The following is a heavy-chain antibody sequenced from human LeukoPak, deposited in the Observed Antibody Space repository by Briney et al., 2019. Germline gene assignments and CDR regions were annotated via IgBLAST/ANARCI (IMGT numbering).Heavy chain of an antibody. CDR2: ISYDGSNK. Sequence: PGGSLRLSCAASGFTFSSYAMHWVRQAPGKGLEWVAVISYDGSNKYYADSVKGRFTISRDNSKNTLYLQMNSLRAEDTAGDYCARDPEAYYDYVWGSCDYWGQGTLVTVSS. V-gene: IGHV3-30-3*01. CDR3: ARDPEAYYDYVWGSCDY. CDR1: GFTFSSYA. J-gene: IGHJ4*02. D-gene: IGHD3-16*01.